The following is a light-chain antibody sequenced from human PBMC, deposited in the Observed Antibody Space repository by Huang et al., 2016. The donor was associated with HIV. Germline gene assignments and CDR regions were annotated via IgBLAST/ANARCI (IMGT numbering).Light chain of an antibody. CDR2: KAS. Sequence: DIQMTQSPSTLSASVGDRVTITCRASQSVSDYLAWYQQKPGNAPKLLIYKASSLESGVPSRFSGSGSGTEFTLTISTLQPDDFATNYCQQYNSNSWTFGKGTKGEIK. V-gene: IGKV1-5*03. CDR3: QQYNSNSWT. CDR1: QSVSDY. J-gene: IGKJ1*01.